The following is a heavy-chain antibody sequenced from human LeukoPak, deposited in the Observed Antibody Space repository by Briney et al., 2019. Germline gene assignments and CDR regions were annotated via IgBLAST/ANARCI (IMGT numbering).Heavy chain of an antibody. Sequence: SETLSLTCTVSGGSISSNIYYWGWIRQSPGKGLESIGSIYYGGSTFYNPSLKSRVTMVLDSSKTQFSLKLTSVTAADTAVYYCARLRRSTPRLTFDSWGQGTLVTVSS. CDR3: ARLRRSTPRLTFDS. CDR1: GGSISSNIYY. V-gene: IGHV4-39*01. CDR2: IYYGGST. J-gene: IGHJ4*02.